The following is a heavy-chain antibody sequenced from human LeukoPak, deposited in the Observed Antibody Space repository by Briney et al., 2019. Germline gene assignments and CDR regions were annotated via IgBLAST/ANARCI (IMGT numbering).Heavy chain of an antibody. CDR1: GGSISSSSYY. CDR3: ARERSGSEIFARSFDI. Sequence: PSETLSLTCTVSGGSISSSSYYWGWIRQPPGKGLEWIGEIYHSGSTNYNPSLKSRITISVDMSKNQFSLKLSSVTAADTAVYYCARERSGSEIFARSFDIWGQGTMVTVSS. V-gene: IGHV4-39*07. CDR2: IYHSGST. D-gene: IGHD3-3*01. J-gene: IGHJ3*02.